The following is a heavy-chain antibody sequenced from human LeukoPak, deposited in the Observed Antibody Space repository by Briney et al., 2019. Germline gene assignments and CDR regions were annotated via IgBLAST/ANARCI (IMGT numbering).Heavy chain of an antibody. CDR2: INPNSGGT. D-gene: IGHD1-26*01. V-gene: IGHV1-2*02. CDR3: ARAPYSGSYRGAFDI. CDR1: GYTLTEFS. Sequence: GASVKVSCKVSGYTLTEFSIHWVRQAPGRGLEWVGWINPNSGGTNYAQKFQGRVTMTRDTSISTAYMELSRLRSDDTAVYYCARAPYSGSYRGAFDIWGQGTMVTVSS. J-gene: IGHJ3*02.